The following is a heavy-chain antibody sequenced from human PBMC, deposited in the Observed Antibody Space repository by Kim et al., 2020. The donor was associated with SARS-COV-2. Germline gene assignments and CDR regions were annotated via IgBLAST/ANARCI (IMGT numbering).Heavy chain of an antibody. CDR1: GGSISSSSYY. CDR3: GTQRGWLQLLVY. D-gene: IGHD5-12*01. V-gene: IGHV4-39*01. CDR2: IYYSGST. Sequence: SETLSLTCTVSGGSISSSSYYWGWIRQPPGKGLEWIGSIYYSGSTYYNPSLKSRVTISVDTSKNQFSLKLSSVTAADTAVYYCGTQRGWLQLLVYWGQGTLVTVSS. J-gene: IGHJ4*02.